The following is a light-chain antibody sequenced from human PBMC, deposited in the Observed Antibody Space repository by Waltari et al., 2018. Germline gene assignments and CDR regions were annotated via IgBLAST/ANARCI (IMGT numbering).Light chain of an antibody. CDR3: SAYAGSNILL. CDR1: SSDVGGYNY. Sequence: QSALTQPPSASGSPGQSVTISCTGTSSDVGGYNYVSWYQQHPGKAPKLMIYEVSKRASGVPGRFSGSKSGNTASLTVSGLQAEDEADYYCSAYAGSNILLFGGGTKLTVL. V-gene: IGLV2-8*01. J-gene: IGLJ3*02. CDR2: EVS.